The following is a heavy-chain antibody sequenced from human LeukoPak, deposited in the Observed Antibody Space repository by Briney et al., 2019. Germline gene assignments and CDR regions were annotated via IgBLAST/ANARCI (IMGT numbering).Heavy chain of an antibody. CDR2: IYYSGST. J-gene: IGHJ6*03. V-gene: IGHV4-31*03. Sequence: PSETLSLTCTVSGGSISSGGYYWRWIRQHPGKGLEWIGYIYYSGSTYYNPSLKSRVTISVDTSKNQFSLKLSSVTAADTAVYYCATSGPRPDIVVVPAAKGPGYYYYYMDFWGKGTTVTVSS. CDR3: ATSGPRPDIVVVPAAKGPGYYYYYMDF. CDR1: GGSISSGGYY. D-gene: IGHD2-2*01.